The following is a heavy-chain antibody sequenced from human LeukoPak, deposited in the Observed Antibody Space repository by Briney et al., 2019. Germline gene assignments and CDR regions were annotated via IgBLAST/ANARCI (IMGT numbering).Heavy chain of an antibody. CDR3: ARGSYYDFWSGYYSYLDAFDI. V-gene: IGHV4-59*01. Sequence: ETLSLTCTVSGGSISSYYWSWIRQPPGKGLEWIGYIYYSGSTNYNPSLKSRVTISVDTSKNQFSLKLSSVTAADTAVYYCARGSYYDFWSGYYSYLDAFDIWGQGTMVTVSS. CDR1: GGSISSYY. CDR2: IYYSGST. J-gene: IGHJ3*02. D-gene: IGHD3-3*01.